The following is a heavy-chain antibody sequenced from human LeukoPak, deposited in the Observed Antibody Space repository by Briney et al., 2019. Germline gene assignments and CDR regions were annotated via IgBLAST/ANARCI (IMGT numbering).Heavy chain of an antibody. CDR1: GFTFSSYE. CDR3: AKIVVVINYFDY. D-gene: IGHD3-22*01. Sequence: GGSLRLSCAASGFTFSSYEMNWVRQAPGKGLEWVSYISSSGSTRYYADSVKGRFTISGDNAKNSLYLQMNSLRAEDTAIYYCAKIVVVINYFDYWGQGTLVTVSS. CDR2: ISSSGSTR. J-gene: IGHJ4*02. V-gene: IGHV3-48*03.